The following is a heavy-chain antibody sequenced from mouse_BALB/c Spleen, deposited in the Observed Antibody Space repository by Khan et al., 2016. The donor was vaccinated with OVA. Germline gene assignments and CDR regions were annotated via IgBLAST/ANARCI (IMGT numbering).Heavy chain of an antibody. J-gene: IGHJ4*01. Sequence: LVESGPELKKPGETVKISCKASGYTFKNFGMNWVKQAPGKGLEWMGWINTYTGETTYTADFKGRFALSLETSASTAYLQISNLKNEDTATYSRARPPYVSYTMAYWGQGTSVTVSS. CDR3: ARPPYVSYTMAY. D-gene: IGHD1-1*01. CDR2: INTYTGET. V-gene: IGHV9-3-1*01. CDR1: GYTFKNFG.